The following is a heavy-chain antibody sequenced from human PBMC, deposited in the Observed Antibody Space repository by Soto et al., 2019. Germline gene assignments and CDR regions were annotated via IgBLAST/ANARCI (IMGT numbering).Heavy chain of an antibody. CDR3: ARVSYYDFWSGYYTDAFDI. J-gene: IGHJ3*02. V-gene: IGHV4-59*01. D-gene: IGHD3-3*01. CDR2: IYYSGST. CDR1: GGSISSYY. Sequence: SKTLSLTCTVSGGSISSYYWSWIRQPPGKGLEWIGYIYYSGSTNYNPSLKSRVTISVDTSKNQFSLKLSSVTAADTAVYYCARVSYYDFWSGYYTDAFDIWGQGTMVTVSS.